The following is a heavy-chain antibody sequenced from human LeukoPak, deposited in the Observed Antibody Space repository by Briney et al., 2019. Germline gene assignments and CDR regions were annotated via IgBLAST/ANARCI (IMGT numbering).Heavy chain of an antibody. V-gene: IGHV4-31*03. Sequence: PSQTLSLTCTVSGGSISSGGYYWSWIRQHPGKGLEWIGYIYYSGSTYYNPSLKSRVTISVDTSKNQFSLKLSSVTAADTAAYYCARGPAYFGSSSRWFDPWGQGTLVTVSS. D-gene: IGHD6-6*01. J-gene: IGHJ5*02. CDR3: ARGPAYFGSSSRWFDP. CDR2: IYYSGST. CDR1: GGSISSGGYY.